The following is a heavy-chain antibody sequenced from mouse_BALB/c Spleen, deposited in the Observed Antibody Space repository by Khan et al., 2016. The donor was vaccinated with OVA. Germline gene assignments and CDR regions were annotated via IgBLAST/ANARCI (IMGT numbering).Heavy chain of an antibody. CDR2: INPSNGYT. Sequence: QVQLQQPGAELARPGASVKMSCKASGYTFTSYTIHWIKMRPGQGLEWIGYINPSNGYTNYNQKFKDKATLTAEKSSTTAYMQLSSLKSDDSAVYNWVRDGAYYRDDGWFAYWGLGTLVTVSA. CDR1: GYTFTSYT. D-gene: IGHD2-14*01. CDR3: VRDGAYYRDDGWFAY. J-gene: IGHJ3*01. V-gene: IGHV1-4*01.